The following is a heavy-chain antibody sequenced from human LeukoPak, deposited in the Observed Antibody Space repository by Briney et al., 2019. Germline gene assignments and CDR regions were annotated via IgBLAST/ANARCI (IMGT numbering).Heavy chain of an antibody. J-gene: IGHJ4*02. Sequence: LAGGSLRLSCAASGFTFTSYWMTWVRQAPGKGLEWVANIKEDGSGKFYVGSVRGRFTISRDNARNSVSLQMNSLRVEDTAVYYCTRDVDTNYWGQGTLVTVSS. D-gene: IGHD5-18*01. V-gene: IGHV3-7*03. CDR2: IKEDGSGK. CDR3: TRDVDTNY. CDR1: GFTFTSYW.